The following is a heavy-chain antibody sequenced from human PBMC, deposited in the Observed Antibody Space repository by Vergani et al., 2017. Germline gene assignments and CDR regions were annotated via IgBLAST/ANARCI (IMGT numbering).Heavy chain of an antibody. CDR1: GFTFSSYG. Sequence: QVQLVESGGGVVQPGRSLRLSCAASGFTFSSYGMHWVRQAPGKGLEWVAVIWYDGSNKYYADSVKGRFTISRDDSKNTSYLQMNSLKTEDTAVYYCTRPSTTVTTGFDYWGQGTLVTVSS. V-gene: IGHV3-33*01. CDR2: IWYDGSNK. CDR3: TRPSTTVTTGFDY. D-gene: IGHD4-17*01. J-gene: IGHJ4*02.